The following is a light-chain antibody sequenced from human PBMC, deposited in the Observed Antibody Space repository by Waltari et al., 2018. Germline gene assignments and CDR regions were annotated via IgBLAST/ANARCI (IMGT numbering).Light chain of an antibody. CDR3: QQYCTTPWT. J-gene: IGKJ1*01. Sequence: DIVMTQSPDSLAVSLGERATINCKSSQSVVYSSNNKNFLAWYQQKAGQPPKLLIYWASTRESGVPDRFSGSESGTDFTLTISSLQAEDVAVYYCQQYCTTPWTFGQGTKVEIK. CDR1: QSVVYSSNNKNF. CDR2: WAS. V-gene: IGKV4-1*01.